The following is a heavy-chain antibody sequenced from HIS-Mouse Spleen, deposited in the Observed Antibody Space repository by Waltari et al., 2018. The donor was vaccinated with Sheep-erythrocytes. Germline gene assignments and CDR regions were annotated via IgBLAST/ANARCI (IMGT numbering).Heavy chain of an antibody. J-gene: IGHJ3*02. CDR2: ISSSSSYI. CDR3: ARDTGTDAFDI. V-gene: IGHV3-21*01. CDR1: GFTFSSYS. D-gene: IGHD1-1*01. Sequence: EVQLVESGGGLVKPGGSLRLSCAASGFTFSSYSMNWVRQAPGKGVESVSSISSSSSYIYYADPVKGRFTISRDNAKNSLYLQMNSLGAEDTAVYYCARDTGTDAFDIWGQGTMVTVSS.